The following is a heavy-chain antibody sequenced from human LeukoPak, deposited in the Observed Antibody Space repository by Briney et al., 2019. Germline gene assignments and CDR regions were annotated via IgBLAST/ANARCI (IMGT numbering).Heavy chain of an antibody. J-gene: IGHJ4*02. V-gene: IGHV1-2*06. CDR2: INPNSGGT. CDR1: GYTFTGYY. Sequence: ASVKVSCKASGYTFTGYYMHWVRQAPGQGLEWMGRINPNSGGTNYAQKFQGRVTMTRDTSISTAYMELSRLRSDDTAVYYCARPGTTQSSSGWYGYYFDYWGQGTLVTVSS. D-gene: IGHD6-19*01. CDR3: ARPGTTQSSSGWYGYYFDY.